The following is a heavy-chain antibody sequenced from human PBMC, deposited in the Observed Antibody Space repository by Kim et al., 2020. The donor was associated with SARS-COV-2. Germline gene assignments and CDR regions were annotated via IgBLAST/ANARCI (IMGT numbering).Heavy chain of an antibody. V-gene: IGHV4-59*13. Sequence: SETLSLTCTVSGGSISSYYWSWIRQPPGKGLEWIGYIYYSGSTNYNPSLKSRVTISVDTSKNQFSLKLSSVTAADTAVYYCARMRPYSSSLIDYWGQGTL. CDR3: ARMRPYSSSLIDY. D-gene: IGHD6-6*01. CDR2: IYYSGST. CDR1: GGSISSYY. J-gene: IGHJ4*02.